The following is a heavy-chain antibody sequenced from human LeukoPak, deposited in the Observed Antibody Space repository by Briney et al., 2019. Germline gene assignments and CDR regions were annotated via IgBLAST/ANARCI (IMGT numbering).Heavy chain of an antibody. V-gene: IGHV1-2*02. CDR1: GYTFTGYY. Sequence: ASVEVSCKASGYTFTGYYMHWVRQAPGKGLEWMGWINPNSGGTNYAQKFQGRVTMTRDTSISTAYMELSRLRSDDTAVYYCARILDFAMYYFDYWGQGTLVTVSS. CDR3: ARILDFAMYYFDY. CDR2: INPNSGGT. D-gene: IGHD3/OR15-3a*01. J-gene: IGHJ4*02.